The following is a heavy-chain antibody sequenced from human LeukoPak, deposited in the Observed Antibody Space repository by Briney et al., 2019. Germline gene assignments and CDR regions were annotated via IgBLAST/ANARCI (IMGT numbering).Heavy chain of an antibody. J-gene: IGHJ4*02. V-gene: IGHV4-59*08. D-gene: IGHD1-26*01. CDR1: GGSISTFY. CDR2: IYYSGIT. CDR3: ARQDSGSRAAFDY. Sequence: AETLSLTCTVSGGSISTFYWSWIRQPPGKGLEWIGYIYYSGITNYNPSLKSRVTISVDTSKNQFSLKLSSVTAADTAVYYCARQDSGSRAAFDYLGQGTLVTVSS.